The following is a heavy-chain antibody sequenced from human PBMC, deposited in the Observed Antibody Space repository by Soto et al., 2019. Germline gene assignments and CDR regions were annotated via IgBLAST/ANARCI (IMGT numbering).Heavy chain of an antibody. CDR2: ISYDGSNK. Sequence: GGSLRLSCAASGFTFSSYGMHWVRQAPGKGLEWVAVISYDGSNKYYADSVKGRFTISRDNSKNTLYLQMNSLRAEDTAVYYCAKSYDSSGYDAFDIWGQGTMVTVSS. CDR1: GFTFSSYG. D-gene: IGHD3-22*01. J-gene: IGHJ3*02. CDR3: AKSYDSSGYDAFDI. V-gene: IGHV3-30*18.